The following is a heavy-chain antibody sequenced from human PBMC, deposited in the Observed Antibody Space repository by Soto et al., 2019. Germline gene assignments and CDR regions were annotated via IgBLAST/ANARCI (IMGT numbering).Heavy chain of an antibody. J-gene: IGHJ6*03. D-gene: IGHD3-9*01. Sequence: QVQLVESGGGLVKPGGSLRLSCAASGFTFSDYYMSWIRQAPGKGLEWVSYISSSGSTIYYADSVKGRFTISRDNAKNSLYLQMNSLRAEDTAVYYSARSPLDDYYYYYYMDVWGKGTTVTVSS. CDR1: GFTFSDYY. CDR3: ARSPLDDYYYYYYMDV. CDR2: ISSSGSTI. V-gene: IGHV3-11*01.